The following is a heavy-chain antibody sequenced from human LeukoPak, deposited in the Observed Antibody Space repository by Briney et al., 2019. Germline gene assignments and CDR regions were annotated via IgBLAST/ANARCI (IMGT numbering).Heavy chain of an antibody. D-gene: IGHD6-19*01. CDR3: AKSLRNGSGWASDY. V-gene: IGHV3-9*01. CDR1: GLTFDVYS. J-gene: IGHJ4*02. CDR2: ITWSNGEI. Sequence: ARSLRLSCAASGLTFDVYSVHWVRQAPGKGLEWVSGITWSNGEIAYADSVKGRFTISRDNAKNSLYLQMNSLRTEDTAVYYCAKSLRNGSGWASDYWGQGTLVTVSS.